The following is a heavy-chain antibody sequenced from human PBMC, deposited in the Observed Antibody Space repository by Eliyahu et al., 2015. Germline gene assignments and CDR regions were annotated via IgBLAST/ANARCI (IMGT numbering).Heavy chain of an antibody. CDR1: GXSLSTSGVG. CDR3: AHRTVTNYFDY. Sequence: QITLKESGPTLVKPTQTLTLTCTFSGXSLSTSGVGVGWIRQPPGKALEWLAXIYWDDDKRYSPSLKSRLTITKDTSKNQVVLTMTNMDPVDTATYYCAHRTVTNYFDYWGQGTLVTVSS. J-gene: IGHJ4*02. CDR2: IYWDDDK. D-gene: IGHD4-17*01. V-gene: IGHV2-5*02.